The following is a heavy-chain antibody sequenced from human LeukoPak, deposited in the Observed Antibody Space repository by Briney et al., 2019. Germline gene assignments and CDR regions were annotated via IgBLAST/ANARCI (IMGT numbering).Heavy chain of an antibody. V-gene: IGHV1-69*05. CDR1: GGTFSSYA. CDR2: IIPIFGTA. D-gene: IGHD1-26*01. J-gene: IGHJ4*02. Sequence: ASVKVSCKASGGTFSSYAISWVRQAPGQGLEWMGGIIPIFGTANYAQKFQGRVTMTTDTSTSTAYMELRSLRSDDTAVYYCARRRSFDFDYWGQGTLVTVSS. CDR3: ARRRSFDFDY.